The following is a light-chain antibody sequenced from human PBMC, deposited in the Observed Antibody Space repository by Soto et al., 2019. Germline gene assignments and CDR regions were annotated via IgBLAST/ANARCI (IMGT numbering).Light chain of an antibody. CDR1: QSVSSSY. CDR2: GAS. CDR3: QQYGSPGT. J-gene: IGKJ1*01. Sequence: PGERATLSCRASQSVSSSYLAWYQQKPGQAPRLLIYGASSRATGIPDRFSGSGSGTDFTLTISRLEPEDFAVYYCQQYGSPGTFGQGTKVDIK. V-gene: IGKV3-20*01.